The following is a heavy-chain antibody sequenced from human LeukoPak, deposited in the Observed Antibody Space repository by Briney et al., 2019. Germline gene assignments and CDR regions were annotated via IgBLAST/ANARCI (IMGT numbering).Heavy chain of an antibody. CDR1: GFTFSSYW. Sequence: PGGSLRLSCAASGFTFSSYWMHWVRQAPGKGLEWIGSIYYSGNTYYNASLKSQVSISIDTSKNQFSLRLTSVTAADTAVYYCARQTGSGLIILPGGQGTLVTVSS. V-gene: IGHV4-39*01. D-gene: IGHD3/OR15-3a*01. J-gene: IGHJ4*02. CDR2: IYYSGNT. CDR3: ARQTGSGLIILP.